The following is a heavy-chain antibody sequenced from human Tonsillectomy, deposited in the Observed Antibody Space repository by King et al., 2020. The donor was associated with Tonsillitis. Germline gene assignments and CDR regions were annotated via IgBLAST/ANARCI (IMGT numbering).Heavy chain of an antibody. J-gene: IGHJ4*02. CDR3: AREGGDYGDYFDY. V-gene: IGHV3-21*01. D-gene: IGHD4-17*01. Sequence: VQLVESGGGLVKPGGSLRLSCAASGFTFSSYSMNWVRQAPGKGLEWVSSITSSSSYIYYADSVKGRFTISRDNANNSLYLQMNSLRAEDTAVYYCAREGGDYGDYFDYWGQGTLVTVSS. CDR2: ITSSSSYI. CDR1: GFTFSSYS.